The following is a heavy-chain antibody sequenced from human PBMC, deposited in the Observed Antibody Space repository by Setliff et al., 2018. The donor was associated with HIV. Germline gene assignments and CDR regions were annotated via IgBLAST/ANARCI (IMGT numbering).Heavy chain of an antibody. Sequence: ASVKVSCKAYGHTYNAYGITWVRQTPGQGLEWMGWISAHYGSTKYAQTLQGRVTMTTDTSTNTAYMELRSLRSDDTAVYYCASSSPTTYYYGSGSPPLDYWGQGTLVTVSS. V-gene: IGHV1-18*01. J-gene: IGHJ4*02. CDR3: ASSSPTTYYYGSGSPPLDY. D-gene: IGHD3-10*01. CDR1: GHTYNAYG. CDR2: ISAHYGST.